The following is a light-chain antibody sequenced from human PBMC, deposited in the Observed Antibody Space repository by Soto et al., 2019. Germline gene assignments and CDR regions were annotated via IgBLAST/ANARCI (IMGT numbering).Light chain of an antibody. Sequence: QSALTQPASVSGSPGQSITISCTGTSSDVGGYDYVSWYQQYLGKAPKLMIYEVSNRPSGVSNRFSGSKSGNTASLTISGLQAEDEGDYYCSSYTSSSTHVFGGGTKVTVL. CDR3: SSYTSSSTHV. J-gene: IGLJ2*01. CDR2: EVS. V-gene: IGLV2-14*01. CDR1: SSDVGGYDY.